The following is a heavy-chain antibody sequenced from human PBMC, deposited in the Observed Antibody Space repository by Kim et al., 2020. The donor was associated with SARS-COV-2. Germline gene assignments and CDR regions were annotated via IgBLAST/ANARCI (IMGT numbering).Heavy chain of an antibody. CDR1: GGSFSGYY. CDR3: ARGQVAAAWPL. D-gene: IGHD6-13*01. V-gene: IGHV4-34*01. CDR2: INHSGTT. Sequence: SETLSLTCAVYGGSFSGYYWSWILQPPGKGLEWIGEINHSGTTNYNPSLKSRVTISIDTSKNQFSLKVTSITAADTAVYYCARGQVAAAWPLWGQGTLVTVSS. J-gene: IGHJ4*02.